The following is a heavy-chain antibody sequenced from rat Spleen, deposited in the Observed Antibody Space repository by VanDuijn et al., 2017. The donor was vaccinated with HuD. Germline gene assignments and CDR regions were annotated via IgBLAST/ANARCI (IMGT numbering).Heavy chain of an antibody. Sequence: EVQLVESDGDLVQPGRSLKLSCGTSGFTFSDYDMAWVRQAPTKGLEWVASISTGGGGTYSPDSVKDRFTISRDNAKSTLYLQMDSLRSEDTATYYCARQWDYWGQGVMVTVSS. V-gene: IGHV5S23*01. CDR1: GFTFSDYD. CDR3: ARQWDY. J-gene: IGHJ2*01. CDR2: ISTGGGGT.